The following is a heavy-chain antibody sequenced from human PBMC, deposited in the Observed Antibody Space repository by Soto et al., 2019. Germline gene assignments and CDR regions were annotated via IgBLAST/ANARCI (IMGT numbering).Heavy chain of an antibody. CDR1: GFTFSSYA. CDR2: ISGSGGST. D-gene: IGHD6-6*01. V-gene: IGHV3-23*01. CDR3: AKDGFWSSPSSSIYY. Sequence: GGSLRLSCAASGFTFSSYAMSWVRQAPGKGLEWVSAISGSGGSTYYADSVKGRFTISRDNSKNTLYLQMNSLRAEDTAVYYCAKDGFWSSPSSSIYYWGQGTLLTVYS. J-gene: IGHJ4*01.